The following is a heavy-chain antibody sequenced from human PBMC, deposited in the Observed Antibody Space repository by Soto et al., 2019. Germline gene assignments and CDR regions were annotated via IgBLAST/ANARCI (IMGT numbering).Heavy chain of an antibody. CDR3: AHRRKYGDFDY. J-gene: IGHJ4*02. V-gene: IGHV2-5*02. Sequence: QITLKESGPTLVKPTQTLTLTWTFSGFSLTTSGVGVGWIRRPPGKALEWLALLYWDDDIHYSPSLKSRLTITKDTSKNQVVLTMTKMDPVDTATHYCAHRRKYGDFDYWGQGTPVTVSS. CDR2: LYWDDDI. D-gene: IGHD4-17*01. CDR1: GFSLTTSGVG.